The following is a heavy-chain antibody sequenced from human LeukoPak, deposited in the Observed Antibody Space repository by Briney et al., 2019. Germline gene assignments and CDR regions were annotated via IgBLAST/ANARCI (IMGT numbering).Heavy chain of an antibody. Sequence: SQTLSLTCTVSGGSISSGSYYWSWIRQPAGKGLEWIGRIYTSGSTNYNPSLKSRVTISVDTSKNQFSLKLSSVTAADTAVYYCARTWYSSSSRRYYYYYMDVWGKGTTVTVSS. CDR1: GGSISSGSYY. CDR2: IYTSGST. CDR3: ARTWYSSSSRRYYYYYMDV. V-gene: IGHV4-61*02. J-gene: IGHJ6*03. D-gene: IGHD6-6*01.